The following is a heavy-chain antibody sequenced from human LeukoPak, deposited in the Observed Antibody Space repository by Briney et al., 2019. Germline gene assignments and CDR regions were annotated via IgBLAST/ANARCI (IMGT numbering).Heavy chain of an antibody. V-gene: IGHV1-69*13. CDR1: GGTFSSYA. CDR2: IIPIFGTA. D-gene: IGHD1-26*01. J-gene: IGHJ6*03. CDR3: ARNDGSYTNYYYYYMDV. Sequence: GASVKVSCKASGGTFSSYAISWVRQAPGQGLEWMGGIIPIFGTANYAQKFQGRVTITADESTSTAYMELSSLRSEDTAVYYCARNDGSYTNYYYYYMDVWGKGTTVTVSS.